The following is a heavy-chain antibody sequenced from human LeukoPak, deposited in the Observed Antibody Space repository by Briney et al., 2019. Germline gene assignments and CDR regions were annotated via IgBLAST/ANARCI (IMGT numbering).Heavy chain of an antibody. V-gene: IGHV3-7*01. CDR1: GFTFSGYW. Sequence: PWGSLRLSCTASGFTFSGYWMTWVRQAPGKGLEWVANIKQDGSEKHYVDSVRGRFTISRENAKNSLYLQMNSLRAEDTAVYYCARDYYYYIDVWGKGTTVTVSS. CDR2: IKQDGSEK. J-gene: IGHJ6*03. CDR3: ARDYYYYIDV.